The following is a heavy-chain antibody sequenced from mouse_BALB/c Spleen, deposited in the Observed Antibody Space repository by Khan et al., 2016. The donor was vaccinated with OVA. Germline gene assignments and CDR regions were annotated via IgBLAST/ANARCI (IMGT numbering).Heavy chain of an antibody. D-gene: IGHD2-14*01. CDR3: ARVGYNGTMDY. CDR2: INTYTGEP. V-gene: IGHV9-3-1*01. CDR1: GYTFTIYG. Sequence: QIQLVQSGPELRKPGETVKISCKASGYTFTIYGMNWVRPAPGKGLKWMGWINTYTGEPTYADDFKGRFAFSLETSASTAHLQINNLKNEDTATYFCARVGYNGTMDYWGQGTSVTVSS. J-gene: IGHJ4*01.